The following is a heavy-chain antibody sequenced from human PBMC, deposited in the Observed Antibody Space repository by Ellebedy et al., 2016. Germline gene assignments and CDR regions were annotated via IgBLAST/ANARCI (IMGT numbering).Heavy chain of an antibody. D-gene: IGHD2-15*01. CDR1: GGSISSYY. CDR2: IYYSGST. V-gene: IGHV4-59*01. CDR3: ARGRDYSENFDAFDI. J-gene: IGHJ3*02. Sequence: SETLSLTCTVSGGSISSYYWSWIRQPPGKGLEWIGYIYYSGSTNYNPSLKSRVTISVDTSKNQFSLKLSSVTAADTAVYYCARGRDYSENFDAFDIWGQGTMVTVSS.